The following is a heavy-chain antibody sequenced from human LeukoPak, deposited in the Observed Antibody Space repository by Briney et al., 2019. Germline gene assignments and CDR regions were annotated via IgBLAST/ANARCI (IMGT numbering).Heavy chain of an antibody. CDR2: INHSGSA. CDR3: ATYYYDSSANP. D-gene: IGHD3-22*01. J-gene: IGHJ5*02. Sequence: SETLSLTCAVSGGSFSGYYWTWIRQPPGKGLEWIGEINHSGSANYNPSLKSRVTISVDTSKNQFSLKLSSVTAADTAVYYCATYYYDSSANPWGQGTLVTVSS. CDR1: GGSFSGYY. V-gene: IGHV4-34*09.